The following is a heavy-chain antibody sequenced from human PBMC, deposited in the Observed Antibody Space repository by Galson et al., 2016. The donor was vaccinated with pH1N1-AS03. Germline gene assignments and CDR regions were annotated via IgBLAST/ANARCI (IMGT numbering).Heavy chain of an antibody. V-gene: IGHV3-11*04. CDR3: VRGLPGDYGMDV. D-gene: IGHD7-27*01. Sequence: SLRLSCAASGFSFSDYYMTWIRQAPGKGLEWVSYVSGTGNTMLYADSVKGRLTVSRDNAETSLSLQMSSLRADDTAVYYCVRGLPGDYGMDVWGQGTTVTVPS. CDR2: VSGTGNTM. CDR1: GFSFSDYY. J-gene: IGHJ6*02.